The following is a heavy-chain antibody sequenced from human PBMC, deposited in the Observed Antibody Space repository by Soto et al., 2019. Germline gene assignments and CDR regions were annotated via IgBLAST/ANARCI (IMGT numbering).Heavy chain of an antibody. D-gene: IGHD4-17*01. V-gene: IGHV4-31*03. CDR2: IYYSGST. CDR3: ARDADYGGSREGMDV. Sequence: QVRLEESGPGLVKPSETLSLICSVSGGSVNNANYFWNWIRHHPENGLEWIGYIYYSGSTRYNPSFKTRATLAIDTSKNQFSLRLNSVTVADTAVYFCARDADYGGSREGMDVWGRGTTVTVSS. J-gene: IGHJ6*02. CDR1: GGSVNNANYF.